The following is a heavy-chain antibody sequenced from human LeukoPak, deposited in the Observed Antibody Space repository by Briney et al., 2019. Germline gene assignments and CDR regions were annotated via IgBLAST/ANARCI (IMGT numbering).Heavy chain of an antibody. Sequence: ASVKVSCKASGYTFTSYAMHWVRQAPGQRLEWMGWINAGNGNTKYSQKFQGRVTITRDTSASTAYMELSSLRSEDTAVYCCARAIVVVVAATRGLFDYWGQGTLVTVSS. CDR2: INAGNGNT. CDR1: GYTFTSYA. V-gene: IGHV1-3*01. D-gene: IGHD2-15*01. J-gene: IGHJ4*02. CDR3: ARAIVVVVAATRGLFDY.